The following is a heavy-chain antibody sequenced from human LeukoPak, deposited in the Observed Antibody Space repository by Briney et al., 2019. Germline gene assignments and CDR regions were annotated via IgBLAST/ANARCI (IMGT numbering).Heavy chain of an antibody. CDR2: INPSVGST. Sequence: GASVKLSCKASGYTFTTYAMHLVRQAPGQGLEWMGIINPSVGSTTYAQKFQGRVTMTRDTSTSTVYMELSSLTSEDTAVHYCAREGTPRGYLEYWGQGTLVTVSS. CDR3: AREGTPRGYLEY. CDR1: GYTFTTYA. J-gene: IGHJ4*02. D-gene: IGHD3-10*01. V-gene: IGHV1-46*01.